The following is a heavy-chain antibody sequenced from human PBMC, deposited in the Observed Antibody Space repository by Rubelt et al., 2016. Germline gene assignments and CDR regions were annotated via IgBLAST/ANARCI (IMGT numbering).Heavy chain of an antibody. V-gene: IGHV1-3*01. D-gene: IGHD3-22*01. Sequence: QVQLVQSGAEVKKPGASVKVSCKASGYTFTSYAMHWVRQAPGQRLEWMGWIHAGNGNTKYSQKFQGRVTSTRDTSASTAYLELSSLRSEDTAVYYCARYYYDSSGYVYFDYWGQGTLVTVSS. CDR1: GYTFTSYA. J-gene: IGHJ4*02. CDR3: ARYYYDSSGYVYFDY. CDR2: IHAGNGNT.